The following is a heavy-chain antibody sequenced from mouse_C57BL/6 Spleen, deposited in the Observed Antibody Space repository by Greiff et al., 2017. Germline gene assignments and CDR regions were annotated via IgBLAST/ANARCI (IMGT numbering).Heavy chain of an antibody. J-gene: IGHJ3*01. Sequence: EVKLMESGAELVKPGASVKLSCTASGFNIKDYYMHWVKQRTEQGLEWIGRIDPEDGETKYAPKFQGKATITADTSSNTAYLQLSSLTSEDSAVDYCARYYCGSTWFADWGQGTLVTVSA. CDR2: IDPEDGET. V-gene: IGHV14-2*01. CDR1: GFNIKDYY. CDR3: ARYYCGSTWFAD. D-gene: IGHD1-1*01.